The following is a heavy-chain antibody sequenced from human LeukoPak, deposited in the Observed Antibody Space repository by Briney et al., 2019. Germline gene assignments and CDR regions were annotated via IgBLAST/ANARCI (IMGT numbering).Heavy chain of an antibody. Sequence: SETLSLTCTVSGGSISSYYWSWIRQPPGKGLEWIGYIYYSGSTNYNPSLKSRVTISVDTSKNQFSLKLSSVPAADTAVYYCARGAVAYYYFDNWGQGTLVTVSS. CDR1: GGSISSYY. D-gene: IGHD6-19*01. V-gene: IGHV4-59*01. CDR3: ARGAVAYYYFDN. CDR2: IYYSGST. J-gene: IGHJ4*02.